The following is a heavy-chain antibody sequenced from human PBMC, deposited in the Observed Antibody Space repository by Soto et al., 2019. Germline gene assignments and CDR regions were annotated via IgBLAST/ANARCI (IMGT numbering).Heavy chain of an antibody. V-gene: IGHV1-8*01. J-gene: IGHJ5*02. CDR2: MNPDTGHT. CDR3: ARSGEYGGYPNWFDP. Sequence: ASVKVSCKASGYTFTSYDINWVRQATGQGPEWMGWMNPDTGHTGSARKFRGRVSMTRNTSITTAYMELSSLRSDDTAVYYCARSGEYGGYPNWFDPWGQGTLVTVSS. CDR1: GYTFTSYD. D-gene: IGHD5-12*01.